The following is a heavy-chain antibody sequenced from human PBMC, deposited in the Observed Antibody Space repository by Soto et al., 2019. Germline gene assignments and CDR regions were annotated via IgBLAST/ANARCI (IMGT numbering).Heavy chain of an antibody. CDR1: GFTFNTYS. Sequence: EVQLVESGGGLVKPGGSLRLSCAPSGFTFNTYSMTWVRQAPGKGLEWVSSISSTGKYIYYADSLWGRFTISRDNAQNSLYLQLNSLRAEDTAVYYCGRIGLAGQIIDTFDIWGQGTMVTVSS. D-gene: IGHD6-19*01. V-gene: IGHV3-21*02. CDR2: ISSTGKYI. CDR3: GRIGLAGQIIDTFDI. J-gene: IGHJ3*02.